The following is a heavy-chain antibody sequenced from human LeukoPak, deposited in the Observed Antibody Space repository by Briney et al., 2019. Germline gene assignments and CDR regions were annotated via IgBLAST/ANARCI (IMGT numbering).Heavy chain of an antibody. Sequence: SVTVSCQASGGTFSSYAFSWVRQAPGQGLEWMGGIIPIFGTANYAQKFQGRVTITADKSTSTAYMELSSLRSEDTAVYYCARDVSHSGYDYYYYGMDVWGQETTVTVSS. CDR2: IIPIFGTA. CDR3: ARDVSHSGYDYYYYGMDV. CDR1: GGTFSSYA. D-gene: IGHD5-12*01. J-gene: IGHJ6*01. V-gene: IGHV1-69*06.